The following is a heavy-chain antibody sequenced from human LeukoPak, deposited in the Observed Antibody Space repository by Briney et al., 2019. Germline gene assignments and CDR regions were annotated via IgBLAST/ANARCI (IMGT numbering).Heavy chain of an antibody. CDR2: ISGSGGST. J-gene: IGHJ1*01. Sequence: GGSLRLSCAASGFTFSSYAMSWVRQAPGKGLEWVSAISGSGGSTYYADSVKGRFTISRDNSKNTLYLQMNSLKTEDTAVYYCSRWGYSEYFQHWGQGTLVTVSS. D-gene: IGHD5-18*01. CDR1: GFTFSSYA. V-gene: IGHV3-23*01. CDR3: SRWGYSEYFQH.